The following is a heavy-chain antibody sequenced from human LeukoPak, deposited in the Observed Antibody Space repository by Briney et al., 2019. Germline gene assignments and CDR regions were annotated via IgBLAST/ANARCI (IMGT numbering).Heavy chain of an antibody. CDR2: ISAYNGNT. J-gene: IGHJ4*02. CDR1: GYTFTSYG. CDR3: AAVAVAANSDY. Sequence: ASVKVSCKASGYTFTSYGISWVRQAPGQGLEWMGWISAYNGNTNYAQKFQGRVTITTDESTSTAYMELSSLRSEDTAVYYCAAVAVAANSDYWGQGTLVTVSS. V-gene: IGHV1-18*01. D-gene: IGHD6-19*01.